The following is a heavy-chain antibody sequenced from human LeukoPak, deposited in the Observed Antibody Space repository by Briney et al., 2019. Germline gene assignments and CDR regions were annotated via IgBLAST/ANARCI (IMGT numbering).Heavy chain of an antibody. CDR3: ERVAPQDYGDRTYYYYYGMDV. CDR2: IIPILGIA. Sequence: SVKLSCKASGGTFSSYAISWVRQPPGQELEWMGRIIPILGIANYAQKFQGRVTITADKSTITAYMELSSLSSEDRAVYYCERVAPQDYGDRTYYYYYGMDVWGEGTTVTVSS. J-gene: IGHJ6*04. D-gene: IGHD4-17*01. CDR1: GGTFSSYA. V-gene: IGHV1-69*04.